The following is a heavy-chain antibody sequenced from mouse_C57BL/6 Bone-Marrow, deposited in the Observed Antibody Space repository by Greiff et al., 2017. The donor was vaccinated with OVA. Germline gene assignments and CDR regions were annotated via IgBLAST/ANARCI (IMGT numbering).Heavy chain of an antibody. J-gene: IGHJ1*03. V-gene: IGHV1-80*01. CDR2: IFHGDGDT. CDR3: ARALITTVEGYLDV. D-gene: IGHD1-1*01. Sequence: QVQLQQSGAELVKPGASVKISCNASGYSFSNYWMNWVQQRPGKGLAWIGQIFHGDGDTNYNGKFKGKATLTADKSYSTAYMQVSSLTSEDSAIYFWARALITTVEGYLDVWGTGTTVTVSS. CDR1: GYSFSNYW.